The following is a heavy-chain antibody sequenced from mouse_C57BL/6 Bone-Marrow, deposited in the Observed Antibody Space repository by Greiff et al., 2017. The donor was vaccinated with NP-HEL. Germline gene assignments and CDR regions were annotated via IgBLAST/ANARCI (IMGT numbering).Heavy chain of an antibody. CDR1: GFNIKDDY. J-gene: IGHJ2*01. CDR3: TIGILRRGYFDY. D-gene: IGHD2-12*01. V-gene: IGHV14-4*01. Sequence: EVQRVESGAELVRPGASVKLSCTASGFNIKDDYMHWVKQRPEQGLEWIGWIDPENGDTEYASKFQGKATITADTSSNTAYLQLSSLTSEDTAVYYCTIGILRRGYFDYWGQGTTLTVSS. CDR2: IDPENGDT.